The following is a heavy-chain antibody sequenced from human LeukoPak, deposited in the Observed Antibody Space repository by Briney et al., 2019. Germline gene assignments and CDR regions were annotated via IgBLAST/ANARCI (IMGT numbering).Heavy chain of an antibody. CDR2: ISTTSSYI. CDR3: AREDCSGGSCYVGDY. Sequence: GGSLRLSCAASGFTFSSYSMTWVRQAPGKGLELVSSISTTSSYISYADSVKGRFTISRDNAKNSLYLQMNSLRAEDTAVYYCAREDCSGGSCYVGDYWGQGTLVTVSS. CDR1: GFTFSSYS. D-gene: IGHD2-15*01. V-gene: IGHV3-21*01. J-gene: IGHJ4*02.